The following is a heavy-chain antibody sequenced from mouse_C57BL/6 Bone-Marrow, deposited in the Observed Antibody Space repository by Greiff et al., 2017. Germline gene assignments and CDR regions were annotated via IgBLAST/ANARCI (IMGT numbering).Heavy chain of an antibody. CDR2: IDPETGGT. CDR3: TRHGTAY. CDR1: GYTFTDYE. D-gene: IGHD4-1*01. Sequence: HVQLQQSGAELVRPGASVTLSCKASGYTFTDYEMHWVKQTPVHGLEWIGAIDPETGGTAYNQKFKGKAILTADKSSSTAYMELRSLTSEDSAVYYCTRHGTAYWGQGTLVTVSA. V-gene: IGHV1-15*01. J-gene: IGHJ3*01.